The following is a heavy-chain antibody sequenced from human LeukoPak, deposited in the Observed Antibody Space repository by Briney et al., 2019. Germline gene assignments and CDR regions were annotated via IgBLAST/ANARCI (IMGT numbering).Heavy chain of an antibody. Sequence: SETLSLTCAVSGVSFNDYCWSWVRQTPGKGLEWIGEINHSGYTNDSPSLKSRVTLSIDTSRKQFSLNLRSVTVADTGIYYCTRMAAGHDYWGQGTLVTVSS. CDR3: TRMAAGHDY. D-gene: IGHD5-24*01. CDR1: GVSFNDYC. J-gene: IGHJ4*02. CDR2: INHSGYT. V-gene: IGHV4-34*01.